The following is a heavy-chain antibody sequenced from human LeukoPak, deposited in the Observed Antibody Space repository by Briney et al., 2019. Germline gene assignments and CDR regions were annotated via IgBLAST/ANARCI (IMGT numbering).Heavy chain of an antibody. J-gene: IGHJ5*02. D-gene: IGHD3-22*01. Sequence: TSETLSLTCAVYGGSFSVYYWSWIRQPPGKGLEWIGEINHSGSTNYNPSLKSRVTISVDTSKNQFSLKLSSVTAADTAVYYCARALIAHYYDSSGYPRARKDWFDPWGQGTLVTVSS. CDR1: GGSFSVYY. CDR3: ARALIAHYYDSSGYPRARKDWFDP. V-gene: IGHV4-34*01. CDR2: INHSGST.